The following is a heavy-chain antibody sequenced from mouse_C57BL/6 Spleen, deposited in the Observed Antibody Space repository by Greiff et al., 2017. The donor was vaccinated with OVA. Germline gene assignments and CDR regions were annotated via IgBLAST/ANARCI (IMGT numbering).Heavy chain of an antibody. Sequence: QVQLQQPGAELVKPGASVKLSCKASGYTFTSYWMHWVKQRPGQGLEWIGMIHPNSGSTNYNEKFKSKATLTVDKSSSTAYMQLSSLTSEDSAVYYCAREDYDYLFAYWGQGTLVTVSA. J-gene: IGHJ3*01. CDR3: AREDYDYLFAY. D-gene: IGHD2-4*01. V-gene: IGHV1-64*01. CDR1: GYTFTSYW. CDR2: IHPNSGST.